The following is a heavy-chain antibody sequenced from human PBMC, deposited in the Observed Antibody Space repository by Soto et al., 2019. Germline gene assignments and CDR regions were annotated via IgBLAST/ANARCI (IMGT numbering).Heavy chain of an antibody. CDR2: ISGGGGSP. J-gene: IGHJ4*02. CDR1: GFSFSTYT. V-gene: IGHV3-23*01. Sequence: GGSLRLSCAASGFSFSTYTMSWVRRAPGKGLEWVSAISGGGGSPSYADSVQGRFTISRDNPKKTLYLQMNSLRAEDTAVYYYAKARCTTSNCYVPDYWGQGTLVTVSS. D-gene: IGHD2-8*01. CDR3: AKARCTTSNCYVPDY.